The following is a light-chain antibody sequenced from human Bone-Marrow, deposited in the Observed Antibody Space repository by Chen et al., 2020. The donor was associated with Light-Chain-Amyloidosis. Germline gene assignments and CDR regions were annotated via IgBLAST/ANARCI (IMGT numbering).Light chain of an antibody. Sequence: DIVMTQPPDSLAVSLGERATINCKSSESLLYRSNNKNYLGWYQQKPGQSPKLLMYWASTRESGVPDRFSGSGSGTDFTLTISSLQAEDVAVYYCQQYYSTPYTFGQGTKLEIQ. CDR2: WAS. J-gene: IGKJ2*01. V-gene: IGKV4-1*01. CDR3: QQYYSTPYT. CDR1: ESLLYRSNNKNY.